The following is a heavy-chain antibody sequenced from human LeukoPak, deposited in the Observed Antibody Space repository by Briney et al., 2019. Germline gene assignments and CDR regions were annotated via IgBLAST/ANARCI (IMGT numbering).Heavy chain of an antibody. J-gene: IGHJ5*02. CDR2: IYYSGGT. D-gene: IGHD5-18*01. V-gene: IGHV4-59*12. CDR1: GGSISSYY. CDR3: ARGRGYSYGNWFDP. Sequence: SETLSLTCTVSGGSISSYYWSWIRQPPGKGLEWIGYIYYSGGTNYNPSLKSRVTISVDTSKNQFSLKLSSVTAADTAVYYCARGRGYSYGNWFDPWGRGTLVTVSS.